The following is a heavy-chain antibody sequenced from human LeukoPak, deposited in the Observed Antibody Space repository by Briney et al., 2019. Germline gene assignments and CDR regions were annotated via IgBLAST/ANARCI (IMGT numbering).Heavy chain of an antibody. CDR1: GFTFSSHS. D-gene: IGHD3-3*01. CDR3: ARAQTLFWEFDGFDI. J-gene: IGHJ3*02. CDR2: VTSTNKI. V-gene: IGHV3-48*02. Sequence: QPGGSLRLSCVASGFTFSSHSINWVRQAPGKGLEWIATVTSTNKIHYADSVKGRFTISRDNAENSVYLQMNSLRDEDTAVYSCARAQTLFWEFDGFDIWGRGTKVTVSS.